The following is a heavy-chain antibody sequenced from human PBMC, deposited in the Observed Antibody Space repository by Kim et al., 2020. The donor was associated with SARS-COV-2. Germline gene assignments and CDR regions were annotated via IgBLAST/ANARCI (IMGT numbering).Heavy chain of an antibody. CDR2: ISYVGSNK. V-gene: IGHV3-30-3*01. CDR3: ARRPVTGGLGCAYYY. Sequence: GGTLRLSCAASGVTFSSCSMNWVRQAPGKGLEWVGVISYVGSNKYYADLVKGRFTISRNNSKHSLYIQMNSLSAENTAVYYWARRPVTGGLGCAYYY. J-gene: IGHJ6*01. CDR1: GVTFSSCS. D-gene: IGHD2-8*02.